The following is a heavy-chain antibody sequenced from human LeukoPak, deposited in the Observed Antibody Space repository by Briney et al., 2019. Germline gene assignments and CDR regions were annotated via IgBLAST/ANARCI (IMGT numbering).Heavy chain of an antibody. V-gene: IGHV4-38-2*02. J-gene: IGHJ3*02. CDR2: MYHSGSS. CDR1: GGSISSYY. CDR3: ARDHRAIAVAGTGAFDI. Sequence: SETLSLTCTVSGGSISSYYWGWIRQPPGKGLEWIGSMYHSGSSYYNPSLKSRVTISVDTSKNQFSLKLSSVIAADAAVYYCARDHRAIAVAGTGAFDIWGQGTMVTVSS. D-gene: IGHD6-19*01.